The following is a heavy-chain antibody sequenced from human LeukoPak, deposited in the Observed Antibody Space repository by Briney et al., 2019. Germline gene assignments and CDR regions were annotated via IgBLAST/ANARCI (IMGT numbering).Heavy chain of an antibody. V-gene: IGHV3-21*01. Sequence: GGSLRLPCAASGFTFSSYSMDWVRQAPGKGLVWLSSIRSSSSYIYYADSVKGRFTISRDNAKNSLYLQMNSLRAEDTAVYYCARGLSGSMVYWGQGTLVTVSS. CDR2: IRSSSSYI. D-gene: IGHD3-10*01. CDR1: GFTFSSYS. CDR3: ARGLSGSMVY. J-gene: IGHJ4*02.